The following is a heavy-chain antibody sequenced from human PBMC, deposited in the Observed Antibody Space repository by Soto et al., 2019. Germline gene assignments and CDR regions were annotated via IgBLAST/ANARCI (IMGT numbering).Heavy chain of an antibody. J-gene: IGHJ6*02. CDR2: ISSSSSTI. CDR1: GFTFSSYS. D-gene: IGHD6-19*01. V-gene: IGHV3-48*02. CDR3: ARDSSGWGYYYYGMDV. Sequence: GGSLRLSCAASGFTFSSYSMNWVRQAPGKGLEWVSYISSSSSTIYYADSVKGRFTISRDNDKNSLYLQMNSLRDEDTAVYDCARDSSGWGYYYYGMDVWGQGTTVTVSS.